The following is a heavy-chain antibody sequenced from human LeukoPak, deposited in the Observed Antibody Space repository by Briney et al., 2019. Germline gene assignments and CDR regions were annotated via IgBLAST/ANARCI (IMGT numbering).Heavy chain of an antibody. CDR3: ASRRGDYNYYFNS. V-gene: IGHV4-34*01. CDR1: GGSFSGYY. J-gene: IGHJ4*02. CDR2: INHSGST. Sequence: SETLSLTCAVYGGSFSGYYWSWIRQPPGKGLEWIGEINHSGSTNYNPSLKSRVTISADTSKNQFSLKVTSVIAADTALYYCASRRGDYNYYFNSWGQGTLVTVSS. D-gene: IGHD5-24*01.